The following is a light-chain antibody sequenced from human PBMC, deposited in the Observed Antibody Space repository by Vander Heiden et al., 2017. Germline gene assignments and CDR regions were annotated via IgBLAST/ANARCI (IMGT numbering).Light chain of an antibody. V-gene: IGLV2-14*01. CDR2: RVN. J-gene: IGLJ1*01. Sequence: QSALTRPASVSGSPGQSITISCTGTSNDVGFFDQVSWYQHHPGKAPKLIIFRVNNRPSGVSNRFSASKSGNTASLTISGLQAEDEAEYYCTSHTNVRTYVFGSGTKVTVL. CDR3: TSHTNVRTYV. CDR1: SNDVGFFDQ.